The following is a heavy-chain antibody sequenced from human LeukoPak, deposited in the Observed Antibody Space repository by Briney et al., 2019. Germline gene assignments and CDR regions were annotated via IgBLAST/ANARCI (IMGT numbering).Heavy chain of an antibody. D-gene: IGHD3-10*01. J-gene: IGHJ4*02. CDR3: AKLWSTGGSGSYYNPNFDY. Sequence: GGSLRLSCAASGFTFSDYGIHWVRQAPGKGLERVAFIHYDGISKYYADSVKGRFTISRDNSKNTLHLQVNSLTPEDTAVYYCAKLWSTGGSGSYYNPNFDYWGQGTLVTVSS. V-gene: IGHV3-30*02. CDR1: GFTFSDYG. CDR2: IHYDGISK.